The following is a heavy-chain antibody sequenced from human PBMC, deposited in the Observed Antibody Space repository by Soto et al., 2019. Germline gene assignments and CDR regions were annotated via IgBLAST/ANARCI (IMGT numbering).Heavy chain of an antibody. CDR2: IIPIFGTA. Sequence: GASVKVSCKASGGTFSSYAISWVRQAPGQGLEWMGGIIPIFGTANYAQKFQGRVTITADESTSTAHMELSSLRAEDTAVYYCARTTSGWLDYWGQGTLVTVSS. J-gene: IGHJ4*02. CDR3: ARTTSGWLDY. D-gene: IGHD6-19*01. CDR1: GGTFSSYA. V-gene: IGHV1-69*13.